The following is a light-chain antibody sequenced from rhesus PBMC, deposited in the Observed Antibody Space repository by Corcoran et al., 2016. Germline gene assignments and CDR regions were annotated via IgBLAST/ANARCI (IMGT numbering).Light chain of an antibody. CDR3: QQHNSHPFT. J-gene: IGKJ3*01. Sequence: DIQMTQSPSSLSASVGDTVTITCRASQGISSYLTLFPQKPRKAPKHLIYSASSLQSGVPSMFSGKGSGTYFTLTISSLQPEDFAAYYCQQHNSHPFTFGPGTKLDIK. CDR1: QGISSY. CDR2: SAS. V-gene: IGKV1-28*03.